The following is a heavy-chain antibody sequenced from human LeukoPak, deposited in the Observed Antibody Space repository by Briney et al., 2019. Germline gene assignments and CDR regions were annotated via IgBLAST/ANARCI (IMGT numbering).Heavy chain of an antibody. D-gene: IGHD3-10*01. CDR2: IYPGDSDT. CDR1: GSSFTSYW. J-gene: IGHJ4*02. V-gene: IGHV5-51*01. Sequence: GESLKISCWDSGSSFTSYWIGWVRQMPGKGLEWMGIIYPGDSDTRYSPSFQGQVTISADKSISTAYLQWSSLKASDTAMYFCARRGFGEFHSIDYWGQGTLVTVSS. CDR3: ARRGFGEFHSIDY.